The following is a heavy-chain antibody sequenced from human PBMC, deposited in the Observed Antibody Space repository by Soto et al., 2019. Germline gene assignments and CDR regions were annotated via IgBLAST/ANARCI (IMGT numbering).Heavy chain of an antibody. CDR1: GFSFSNYW. V-gene: IGHV3-7*01. J-gene: IGHJ6*03. D-gene: IGHD2-8*02. CDR2: IKPDGSVK. CDR3: ARVLLPGGYYCYYMDV. Sequence: EVQLVESGGGLVQPGGSLRLSCAASGFSFSNYWMTWVRQAPGKGLEWVANIKPDGSVKYYLDSVKGRFTISRDNAKNSLFLQMDSLRAEDTAVYYCARVLLPGGYYCYYMDVWGEGTTVTVSS.